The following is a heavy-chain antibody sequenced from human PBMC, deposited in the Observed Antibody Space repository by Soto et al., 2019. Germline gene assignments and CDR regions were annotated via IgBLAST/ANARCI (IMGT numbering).Heavy chain of an antibody. V-gene: IGHV1-69*13. D-gene: IGHD2-15*01. J-gene: IGHJ3*02. Sequence: SVKVSCKASGGTFSSYAISWVRQAPGQGLEWMGGIIPIFGTANYAQKFQGRVTITADESTSTAYMELSSLRSEDTAVYYCASPRAATSAFDIWGQGTMVTVSS. CDR3: ASPRAATSAFDI. CDR1: GGTFSSYA. CDR2: IIPIFGTA.